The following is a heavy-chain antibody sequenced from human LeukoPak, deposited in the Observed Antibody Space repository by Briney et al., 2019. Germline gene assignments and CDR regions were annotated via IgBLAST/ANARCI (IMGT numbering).Heavy chain of an antibody. CDR2: IIPIFGTA. D-gene: IGHD3-22*01. V-gene: IGHV1-69*13. CDR1: GGTFSSYA. J-gene: IGHJ4*02. CDR3: ARRGFGGYYDSSGYLSH. Sequence: ASVKVSCKASGGTFSSYAISWVRQAPGQGLEWMGGIIPIFGTANYAQKFQGRVTITADESTSTAYMELSSLRSEDTAVYYCARRGFGGYYDSSGYLSHWGQGTLVTVSS.